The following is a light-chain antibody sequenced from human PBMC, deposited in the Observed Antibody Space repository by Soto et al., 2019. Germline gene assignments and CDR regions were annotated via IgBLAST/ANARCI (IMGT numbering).Light chain of an antibody. CDR1: QGIRND. CDR3: LQDYNYPYT. Sequence: AIQMTQSPSSLSASVGDRVTITCRASQGIRNDLGWYQQKPGKAPNLLIYAASSLQSGVPSRFSGSGSGTDFTLTISSLQPEDFGTYYCLQDYNYPYTVGQGTKVDIK. J-gene: IGKJ2*01. V-gene: IGKV1-6*01. CDR2: AAS.